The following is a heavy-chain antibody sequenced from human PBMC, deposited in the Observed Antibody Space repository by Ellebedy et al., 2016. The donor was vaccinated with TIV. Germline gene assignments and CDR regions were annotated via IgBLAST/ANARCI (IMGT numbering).Heavy chain of an antibody. V-gene: IGHV1-18*01. J-gene: IGHJ4*02. Sequence: ASVKVSCXASGYTFTDYGVAWVRQAPGQGLEWMGWFSAYNDNTNYARKFQGRVTMTRNTSISTAYMELSSLTSEDTAVYYCARGKVAADYWGQGTLVTVSS. CDR2: FSAYNDNT. D-gene: IGHD2-15*01. CDR3: ARGKVAADY. CDR1: GYTFTDYG.